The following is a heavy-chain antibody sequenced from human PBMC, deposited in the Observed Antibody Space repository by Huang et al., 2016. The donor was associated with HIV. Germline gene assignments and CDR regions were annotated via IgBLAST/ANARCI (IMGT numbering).Heavy chain of an antibody. CDR3: ARDWYYYDTTGYPRDAFDI. Sequence: QVQLQESGPGLVKPSETLSLTCTVSGDSVSSHYWTWIRQPPGKGLECIGFIYYSGNTNDNPSLKSRVTRSTATSTNQVSLRLRSVTAADTAVYYCARDWYYYDTTGYPRDAFDIWGQGTMVIVSS. D-gene: IGHD3-22*01. J-gene: IGHJ3*02. V-gene: IGHV4-59*02. CDR2: IYYSGNT. CDR1: GDSVSSHY.